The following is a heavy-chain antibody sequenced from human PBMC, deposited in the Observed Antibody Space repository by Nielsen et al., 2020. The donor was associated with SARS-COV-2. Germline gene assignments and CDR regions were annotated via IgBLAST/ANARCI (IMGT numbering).Heavy chain of an antibody. CDR3: AGGLGAYYYYMDV. J-gene: IGHJ6*03. V-gene: IGHV1-69*01. Sequence: WVRQAPGQGLEWMGGIIPIFGTANYAQKFQGRVTITADESTSTAYMELSSLRSEDTAVYYCAGGLGAYYYYMDVWGKGTTVTVSS. D-gene: IGHD3-16*01. CDR2: IIPIFGTA.